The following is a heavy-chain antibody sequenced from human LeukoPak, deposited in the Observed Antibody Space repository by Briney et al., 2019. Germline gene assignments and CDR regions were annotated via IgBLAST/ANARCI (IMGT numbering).Heavy chain of an antibody. D-gene: IGHD5-18*01. CDR1: GYTFTSYG. J-gene: IGHJ4*02. Sequence: ASVRVSCKASGYTFTSYGISWVRQAPGQGLEWMGWISAYNGNTNYAQKLQGRVTMTTDTSTSTAYMELRSLRSDDTAVYYCARVSIQLWLRYFDYWGQGTLVTVSS. CDR3: ARVSIQLWLRYFDY. V-gene: IGHV1-18*01. CDR2: ISAYNGNT.